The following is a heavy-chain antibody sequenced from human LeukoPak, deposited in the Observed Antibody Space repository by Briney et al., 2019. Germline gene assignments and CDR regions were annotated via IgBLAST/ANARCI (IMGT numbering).Heavy chain of an antibody. Sequence: GGSLRLSCAASGFTFSSYGMQWVRQAPGKGLEWVAVISYDGSNKYYADSVKGRFTISRDNSKNTLYLQMNSLRAEDTAVYYCAKDFPPYCSSTSCLPGYWGQGTLVTVSS. J-gene: IGHJ4*02. CDR3: AKDFPPYCSSTSCLPGY. CDR1: GFTFSSYG. V-gene: IGHV3-30*18. D-gene: IGHD2-2*01. CDR2: ISYDGSNK.